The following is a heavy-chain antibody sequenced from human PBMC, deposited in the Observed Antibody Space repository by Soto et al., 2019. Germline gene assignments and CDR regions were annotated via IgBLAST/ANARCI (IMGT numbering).Heavy chain of an antibody. CDR3: ASSHAGAHITAAVH. J-gene: IGHJ4*02. CDR2: IYHSGST. CDR1: GGSISSGGYS. V-gene: IGHV4-30-2*01. Sequence: QRQLQESGSGLVKPSQTLSLTCAVSGGSISSGGYSWSWIRQPPGKGLEWIGYIYHSGSTYYNPSLKSRVTISVVRSKNQFSLKLSSVTAADTAVYYCASSHAGAHITAAVHWGQGTLVTVSS. D-gene: IGHD6-13*01.